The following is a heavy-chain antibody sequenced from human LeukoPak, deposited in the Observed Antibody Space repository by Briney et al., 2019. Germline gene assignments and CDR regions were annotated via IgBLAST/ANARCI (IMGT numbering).Heavy chain of an antibody. CDR2: ITASGGPT. D-gene: IGHD1-1*01. Sequence: GGSLRLSCAGSGFTFKTNTLTWVRQAPGKRPEWLSAITASGGPTYYADSVRGWFTISRDDSSSTLYLQMSGLRAEDTAVYYCARDRSTDAISEYWGQGTLVAVSS. V-gene: IGHV3-23*01. J-gene: IGHJ4*02. CDR1: GFTFKTNT. CDR3: ARDRSTDAISEY.